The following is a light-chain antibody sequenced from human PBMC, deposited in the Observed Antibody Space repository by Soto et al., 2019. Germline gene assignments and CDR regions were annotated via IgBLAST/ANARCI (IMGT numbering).Light chain of an antibody. CDR1: QSVTSDY. J-gene: IGKJ5*01. V-gene: IGKV3D-20*01. Sequence: EIVLTQSPGTLPLSPGERATLSFRASQSVTSDYLAWYQHKPGLAPRLLIHDTSSRAIGIPDRLSGSKSGTNFTLTIRRMEPEDVGMYYCQQYGSSPITFGQGTRLEIK. CDR3: QQYGSSPIT. CDR2: DTS.